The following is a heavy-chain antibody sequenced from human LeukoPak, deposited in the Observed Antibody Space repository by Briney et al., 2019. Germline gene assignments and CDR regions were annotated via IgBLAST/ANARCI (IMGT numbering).Heavy chain of an antibody. Sequence: GASVKVSCKASVGTFSSYAISWVRQAPGQGLEWMGRIIPILCIANYAQKFQGRVTITADKSTSTAYMELSSLRSEDTAVYYCARDTGYSYGHDHDYWGQGTLVTVSS. J-gene: IGHJ4*02. CDR1: VGTFSSYA. D-gene: IGHD5-18*01. CDR2: IIPILCIA. CDR3: ARDTGYSYGHDHDY. V-gene: IGHV1-69*04.